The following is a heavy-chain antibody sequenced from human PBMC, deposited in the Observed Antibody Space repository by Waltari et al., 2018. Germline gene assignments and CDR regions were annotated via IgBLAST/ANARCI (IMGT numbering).Heavy chain of an antibody. J-gene: IGHJ4*02. CDR3: ARLDIAAYFDY. CDR1: SSGYY. Sequence: SSGYYWGWIRQPPGKGLEWIGSIYHSGSTYYNPSLKSRVTISVDTSKNQFSLKLSSVTAADTAVYYCARLDIAAYFDYWGQGTLVTVSS. V-gene: IGHV4-38-2*01. CDR2: IYHSGST. D-gene: IGHD6-13*01.